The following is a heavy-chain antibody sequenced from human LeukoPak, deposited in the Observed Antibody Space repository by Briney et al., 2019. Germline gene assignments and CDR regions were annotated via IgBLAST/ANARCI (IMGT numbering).Heavy chain of an antibody. CDR2: ISGDGGST. CDR3: ARESETSGWYDY. CDR1: GFIFDNYA. V-gene: IGHV3-43*02. J-gene: IGHJ4*02. Sequence: GGSLRLSCAAPGFIFDNYAIHWVRQAPGKGLEWVSLISGDGGSTFYADSVRGRFTISRDNTRKSLSLQMSSLRSEDAALYYCARESETSGWYDYWGQGTLVTVSS. D-gene: IGHD6-19*01.